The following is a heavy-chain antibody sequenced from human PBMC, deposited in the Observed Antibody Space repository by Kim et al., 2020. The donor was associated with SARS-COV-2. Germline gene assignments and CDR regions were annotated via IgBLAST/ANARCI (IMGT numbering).Heavy chain of an antibody. J-gene: IGHJ6*03. Sequence: SETLSLTCAVYGGSFSGYYWSWIRQPPGKGLEWIGEINHSGSTNYNPSLKSRVTISVDTSKNQFSLKLSSVTAADTAVYYCARGRGSGWYYYYLDVWGQGTTVTVSS. CDR3: ARGRGSGWYYYYLDV. D-gene: IGHD3-10*01. CDR1: GGSFSGYY. CDR2: INHSGST. V-gene: IGHV4-34*01.